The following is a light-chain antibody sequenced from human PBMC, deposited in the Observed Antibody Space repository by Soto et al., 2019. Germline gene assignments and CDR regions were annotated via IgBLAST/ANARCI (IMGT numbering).Light chain of an antibody. CDR2: GTS. CDR3: HQYSSSIT. CDR1: QSVSSNF. Sequence: EIVLTQSPGTLSLSPGERATLSCRASQSVSSNFLAWSQLRPGQAPSLLIYGTSSRATGIPDRFSGSGSGTDFTLTISRLEPEDFAVYFCHQYSSSITFGGGTKVEVK. J-gene: IGKJ4*01. V-gene: IGKV3-20*01.